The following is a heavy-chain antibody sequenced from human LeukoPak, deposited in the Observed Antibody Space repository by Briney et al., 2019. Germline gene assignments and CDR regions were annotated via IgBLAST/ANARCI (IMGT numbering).Heavy chain of an antibody. D-gene: IGHD3-10*01. Sequence: ASETLSLTCTVSGGSISSYYWSWIRQPPGKGLEWIGYIYYSGSTNYNPSLKSRVTISVDTSKNQFSLKLSSVTAADTAVYYCAREGSEYYYGSGSYGNYYYYYMDVCGKGTTVTISS. V-gene: IGHV4-59*01. J-gene: IGHJ6*03. CDR1: GGSISSYY. CDR3: AREGSEYYYGSGSYGNYYYYYMDV. CDR2: IYYSGST.